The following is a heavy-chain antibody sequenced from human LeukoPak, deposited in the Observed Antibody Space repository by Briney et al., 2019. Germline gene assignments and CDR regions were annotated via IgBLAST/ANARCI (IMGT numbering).Heavy chain of an antibody. D-gene: IGHD2-21*02. CDR3: TRLGEVETAIFDS. J-gene: IGHJ4*02. V-gene: IGHV3-73*01. CDR2: IRSKAYSYAT. CDR1: GFTFGDYA. Sequence: GGSLRLSCTASGFTFGDYAMSWARQASGKGLEWVGRIRSKAYSYATAYAASVKGRFTISRDDSKNTAYLQMSSLKTEDTAVYYCTRLGEVETAIFDSWGQGTLVTVSS.